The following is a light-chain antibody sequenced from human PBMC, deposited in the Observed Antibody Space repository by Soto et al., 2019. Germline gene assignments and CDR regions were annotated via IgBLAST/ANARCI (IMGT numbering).Light chain of an antibody. V-gene: IGKV3-20*01. CDR1: QSVSSSY. CDR3: QQYGSSSWT. J-gene: IGKJ1*01. CDR2: GAS. Sequence: PWERATLSCRASQSVSSSYLAWYQQKPGQAPRLLIYGASSRATGIPERFSGSGSGTDFTLTISRLEPEDFAVYYCQQYGSSSWTFGQGTKVEIK.